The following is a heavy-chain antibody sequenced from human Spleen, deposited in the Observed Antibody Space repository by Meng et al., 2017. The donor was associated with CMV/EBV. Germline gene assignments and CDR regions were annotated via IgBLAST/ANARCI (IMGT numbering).Heavy chain of an antibody. J-gene: IGHJ6*02. D-gene: IGHD6-6*01. CDR2: IYSGGSST. Sequence: GGSLRLSCAASGFTFSSYAMSWVRQAPGKGLEWVSVIYSGGSSTYYADSAKGRFTISRDNSKNTLYLQMNSLRAEDTAVYYCAKAMDSSSSLIRYYYYGMDVWGQGTTVTVSS. CDR3: AKAMDSSSSLIRYYYYGMDV. V-gene: IGHV3-23*03. CDR1: GFTFSSYA.